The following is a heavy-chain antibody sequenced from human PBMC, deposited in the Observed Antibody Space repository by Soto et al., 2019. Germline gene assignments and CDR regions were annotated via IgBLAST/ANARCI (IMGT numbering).Heavy chain of an antibody. V-gene: IGHV1-69*13. CDR1: GGTFSSYA. J-gene: IGHJ6*02. Sequence: GASVKVSCKASGGTFSSYAISWVRQAPGQGLEWMGGIIPIFGTANYAQKFQGRVTITADESTSTAYMELSSLRSEDTAVYYCARDGGYCSGGSCYSHYYYGMDVWGQGTTVTVSS. CDR2: IIPIFGTA. D-gene: IGHD2-15*01. CDR3: ARDGGYCSGGSCYSHYYYGMDV.